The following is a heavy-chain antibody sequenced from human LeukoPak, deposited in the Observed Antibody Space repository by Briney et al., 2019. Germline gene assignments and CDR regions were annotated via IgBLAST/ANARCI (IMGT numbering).Heavy chain of an antibody. CDR1: GFIVSSDY. J-gene: IGHJ4*02. CDR3: ARDGGYSYGYGFDY. D-gene: IGHD5-18*01. Sequence: GESLKISCAASGFIVSSDYMSWVRQSPGKGLEWVSVIYSGDRTYYADSVKGRFTISSDSSKNTMYLQMNSLRAEDTAVYYCARDGGYSYGYGFDYWGQGTLVTVSS. CDR2: IYSGDRT. V-gene: IGHV3-66*01.